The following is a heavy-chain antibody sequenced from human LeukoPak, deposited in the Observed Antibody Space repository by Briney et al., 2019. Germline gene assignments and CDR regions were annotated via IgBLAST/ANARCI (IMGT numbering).Heavy chain of an antibody. D-gene: IGHD1-26*01. CDR2: IPYDGSNK. CDR3: AKSLSGHWPFPDY. CDR1: GFTFSTYG. J-gene: IGHJ4*02. V-gene: IGHV3-30*02. Sequence: GGSLRLSCAASGFTFSTYGMHWVRQAPGKGLDWMAFIPYDGSNKYYADSVKGRFTISRDNSKNMLSLQMNSLRTEDTAVYYCAKSLSGHWPFPDYWGREPWSPSPQ.